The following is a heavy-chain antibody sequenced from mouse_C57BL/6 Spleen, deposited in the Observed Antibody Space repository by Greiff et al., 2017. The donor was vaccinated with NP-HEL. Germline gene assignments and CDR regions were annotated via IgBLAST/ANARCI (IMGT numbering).Heavy chain of an antibody. J-gene: IGHJ4*01. CDR3: ARLPNFITTVVADYAMDY. CDR2: INPSNGGT. V-gene: IGHV1-53*01. D-gene: IGHD1-1*01. CDR1: GYTFTSYW. Sequence: QVQLQQPGTELVKPGASVKLSCKASGYTFTSYWMHWVKQRPGQGLEWIGNINPSNGGTNYNEKFKSKATLTVDKSSSTAYMQLSSLTSEDSAVYYCARLPNFITTVVADYAMDYWGQGTSVTVSS.